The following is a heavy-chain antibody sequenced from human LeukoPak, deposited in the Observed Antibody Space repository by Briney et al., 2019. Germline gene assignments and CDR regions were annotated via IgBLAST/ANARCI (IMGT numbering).Heavy chain of an antibody. D-gene: IGHD3-10*02. CDR1: GFTFSSYE. J-gene: IGHJ6*04. V-gene: IGHV3-48*03. Sequence: GGSLRLSCAASGFTFSSYEMNWVPQAPGKWLEWVSYISSSGSNKYYTDSVKGRFTISRDNAKNSLYLHMNSLRAEDTAVYYCAAHGITMIGGVWGKGTTVTISS. CDR3: AAHGITMIGGV. CDR2: ISSSGSNK.